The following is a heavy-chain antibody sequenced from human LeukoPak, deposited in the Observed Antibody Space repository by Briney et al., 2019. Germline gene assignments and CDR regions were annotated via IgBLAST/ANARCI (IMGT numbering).Heavy chain of an antibody. Sequence: GGSLRLSCAASGFTFSSYAMHWVRQAPGKGLEWVAVISYDGSNKYYADSVKGRFTISRDNSKNTLYLQMNSLRAEDTAVYYCARDFPSGSYYYYYYGMDVWGQGTTVTVSS. CDR2: ISYDGSNK. J-gene: IGHJ6*02. CDR1: GFTFSSYA. V-gene: IGHV3-30-3*01. D-gene: IGHD3-10*01. CDR3: ARDFPSGSYYYYYYGMDV.